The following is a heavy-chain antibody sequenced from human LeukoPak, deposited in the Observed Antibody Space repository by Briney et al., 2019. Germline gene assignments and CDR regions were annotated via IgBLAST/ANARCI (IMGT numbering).Heavy chain of an antibody. Sequence: GGSLRLSCAASGFTFSSYGMHWVRQAPGKGLEWVAFIRYDGSNKYYADSVKGRFTISRDNSKNTLYLQMNSLRPEDTAVYYCAKLVYDTVDYWGQGTLVTVSS. V-gene: IGHV3-30*02. D-gene: IGHD2-8*01. CDR3: AKLVYDTVDY. CDR2: IRYDGSNK. J-gene: IGHJ4*02. CDR1: GFTFSSYG.